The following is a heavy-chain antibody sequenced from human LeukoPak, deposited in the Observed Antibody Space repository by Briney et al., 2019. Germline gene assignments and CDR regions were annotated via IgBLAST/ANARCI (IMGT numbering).Heavy chain of an antibody. D-gene: IGHD6-19*01. J-gene: IGHJ4*02. Sequence: GGSLRLSCAASGFTCSSYSMNWVRQAPGKGLEGVSSISSSSSYIYYADSVKGRFTISRDNAKNSLYLQMNSLRAEDTAVYYCARVGSSGWLIFDYWGQGTLVTVSS. CDR3: ARVGSSGWLIFDY. CDR1: GFTCSSYS. V-gene: IGHV3-21*01. CDR2: ISSSSSYI.